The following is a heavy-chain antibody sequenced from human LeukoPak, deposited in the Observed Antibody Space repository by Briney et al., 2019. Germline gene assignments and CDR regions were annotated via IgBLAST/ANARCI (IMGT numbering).Heavy chain of an antibody. V-gene: IGHV3-48*03. CDR1: GFSFTIYE. CDR3: ARSPYSESYYGDAFDM. Sequence: GGSLRLSCAASGFSFTIYEINWVRQAPGTGLEWVSYISSSGRSIYYADSVKGRFTISRDNAKNSVYLQMNSLRAEDTAVYYCARSPYSESYYGDAFDMWGRGTMVTVSS. CDR2: ISSSGRSI. D-gene: IGHD1-26*01. J-gene: IGHJ3*02.